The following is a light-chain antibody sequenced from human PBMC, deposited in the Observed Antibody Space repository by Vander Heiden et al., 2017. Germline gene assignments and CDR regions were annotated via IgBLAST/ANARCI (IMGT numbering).Light chain of an antibody. CDR3: QQSNTTPRT. V-gene: IGKV1-39*01. J-gene: IGKJ1*01. CDR1: QGISSY. CDR2: AAS. Sequence: DIHITHSPSFLSASVGDRVTITCRASQGISSYLNWNHQKPGKAPKLLIVAASSLQSGVPSRFSGSGCGTDFTLTISRLQPEDFATYYCQQSNTTPRTFGQGTNVEIK.